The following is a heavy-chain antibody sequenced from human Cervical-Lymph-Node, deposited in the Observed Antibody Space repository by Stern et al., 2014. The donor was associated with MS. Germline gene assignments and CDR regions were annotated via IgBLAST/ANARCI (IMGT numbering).Heavy chain of an antibody. D-gene: IGHD1-26*01. Sequence: QVQLQESGPGLVKPSQTLSLTCTVSGVSVSSGGYYWTWIRQVPGKGLEWVGYMHHSGTTFYNPSLKGRVSISRDTSKNQFSLNLRSVIAADTAVYYCATIPPHIEGAAFEIWGQGTRVTDS. CDR2: MHHSGTT. CDR1: GVSVSSGGYY. CDR3: ATIPPHIEGAAFEI. V-gene: IGHV4-31*03. J-gene: IGHJ3*02.